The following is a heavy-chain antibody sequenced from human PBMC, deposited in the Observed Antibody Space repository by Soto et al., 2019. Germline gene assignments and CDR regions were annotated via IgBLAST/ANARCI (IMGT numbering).Heavy chain of an antibody. D-gene: IGHD3-10*01. J-gene: IGHJ5*02. CDR1: GGSISSYY. CDR3: ARATMVRGVRRWFDP. Sequence: SETLSLTCTVSGGSISSYYWSWIRQPPGKGLEWIGYIYYSGSTNYNPSLKGRVTISVDTSKNQFSLKLSSVTAADTAVYYCARATMVRGVRRWFDPWGQGTLVTVSS. CDR2: IYYSGST. V-gene: IGHV4-59*01.